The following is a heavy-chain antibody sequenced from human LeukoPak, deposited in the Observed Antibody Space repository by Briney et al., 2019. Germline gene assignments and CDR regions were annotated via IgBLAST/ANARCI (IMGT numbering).Heavy chain of an antibody. CDR1: GGSFSGYY. V-gene: IGHV4-34*01. Sequence: PSETLSLTCAVYGGSFSGYYWSWIRQPPGKGLEWIGEINHSGSTNYNPSLKSRVTISVDTSKNQFSLKLSSVTAADTAVYYCARRSLGLWFGEGPFDYWGQGTLVTVSS. CDR3: ARRSLGLWFGEGPFDY. D-gene: IGHD3-10*01. CDR2: INHSGST. J-gene: IGHJ4*02.